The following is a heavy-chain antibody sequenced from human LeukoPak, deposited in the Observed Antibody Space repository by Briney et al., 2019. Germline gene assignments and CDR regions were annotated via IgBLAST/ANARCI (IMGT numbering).Heavy chain of an antibody. D-gene: IGHD2-2*01. Sequence: SETLSLTCTVSGGSISSGSYYWSGIRQPAGKGLEWIGRIYTSGSTNYNPSLKSRVNISVDTSKNQFSLKLSSVTAADTAVYYCARENIVVVPAASFSYNWFDPWGQGTLVTVSS. V-gene: IGHV4-61*02. CDR2: IYTSGST. CDR3: ARENIVVVPAASFSYNWFDP. CDR1: GGSISSGSYY. J-gene: IGHJ5*02.